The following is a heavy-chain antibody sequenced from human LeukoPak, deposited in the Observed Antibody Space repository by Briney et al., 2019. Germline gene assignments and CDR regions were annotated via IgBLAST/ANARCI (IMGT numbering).Heavy chain of an antibody. CDR2: IYYSGST. D-gene: IGHD1-26*01. CDR1: GVSISSYY. Sequence: PSETLSLTCTVSGVSISSYYWSWIRQPPEKGLEWIGSIYYSGSTYYNPSLQSRVTISVDTSKNQFSLKLSSVTAADTAVYYCARRGGVGPFDYWGQGTLVTVSS. J-gene: IGHJ4*02. CDR3: ARRGGVGPFDY. V-gene: IGHV4-59*08.